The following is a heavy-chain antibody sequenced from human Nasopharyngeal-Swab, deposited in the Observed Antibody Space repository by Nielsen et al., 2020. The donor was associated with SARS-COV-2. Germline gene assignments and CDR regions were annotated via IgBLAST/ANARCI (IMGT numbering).Heavy chain of an antibody. CDR1: GGSISSGDDY. CDR3: ARLLLWFGEGGFVDY. V-gene: IGHV4-30-4*01. J-gene: IGHJ4*02. D-gene: IGHD3-10*01. CDR2: IYYSGST. Sequence: SETLSLTCTVSGGSISSGDDYWSWIRQPPGKGLEWIGYIYYSGSTYYNPSLKSRVTISVDTSKNQFSLKLSSVTAADTAVYFCARLLLWFGEGGFVDYWGQGTLVTVSS.